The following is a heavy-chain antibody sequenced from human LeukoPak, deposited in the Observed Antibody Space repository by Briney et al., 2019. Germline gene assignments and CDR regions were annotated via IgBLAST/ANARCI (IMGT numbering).Heavy chain of an antibody. J-gene: IGHJ4*02. V-gene: IGHV1-2*02. D-gene: IGHD2-15*01. CDR1: GYTFTGYY. Sequence: ASVKVSCKASGYTFTGYYMHWVRQAPGQGLEWMGWINPNSGGTNYAQKFQGRVTMTRDTSISTAYMELSRLRSDDTAVYYCAREACSGGSCYNYFDYWGQGTLVTVSS. CDR2: INPNSGGT. CDR3: AREACSGGSCYNYFDY.